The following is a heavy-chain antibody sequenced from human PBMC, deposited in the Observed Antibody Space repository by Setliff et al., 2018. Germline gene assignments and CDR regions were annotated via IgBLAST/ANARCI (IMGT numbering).Heavy chain of an antibody. Sequence: ASVKVSCQASGYTLTNYYMHWVRQAPGQGLEWMGIINPSGGLTRYAQKFQGRVTMTRDTSTSTVYMEVSSLRSEDTAVYYCARDRYYNSWSGTSITAPHDAFDIWGQGTMVTVS. CDR3: ARDRYYNSWSGTSITAPHDAFDI. V-gene: IGHV1-46*03. D-gene: IGHD3-3*01. J-gene: IGHJ3*02. CDR1: GYTLTNYY. CDR2: INPSGGLT.